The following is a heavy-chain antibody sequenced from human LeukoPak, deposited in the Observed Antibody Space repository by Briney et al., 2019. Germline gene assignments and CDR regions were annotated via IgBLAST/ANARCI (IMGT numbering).Heavy chain of an antibody. CDR2: ISASSDVK. CDR1: GFTFSGYT. J-gene: IGHJ6*02. CDR3: AKNSKRYCSGGSCYQEGGRYGMDV. Sequence: PGGSLRLSCAASGFTFSGYTMSWVRQAPGRALEWVSLISASSDVKIYADSVKGRFTISRDNSKNTLYLQMNSLRAEDTAVYYCAKNSKRYCSGGSCYQEGGRYGMDVWGQGTTVTVSS. D-gene: IGHD2-15*01. V-gene: IGHV3-23*01.